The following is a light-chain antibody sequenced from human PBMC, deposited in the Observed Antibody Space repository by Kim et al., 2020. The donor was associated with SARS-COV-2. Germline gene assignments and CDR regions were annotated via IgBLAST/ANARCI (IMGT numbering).Light chain of an antibody. CDR3: NSRDSSGNHWV. V-gene: IGLV3-19*01. Sequence: ALGPTVRITCQGYSLRSYYASWYQQKPGQAPVLVIYGKNNRPSGIPDRFSGSSSGNTASLIITGAQAEDEADYYCNSRDSSGNHWVFGGGTQLTVL. CDR1: SLRSYY. J-gene: IGLJ3*02. CDR2: GKN.